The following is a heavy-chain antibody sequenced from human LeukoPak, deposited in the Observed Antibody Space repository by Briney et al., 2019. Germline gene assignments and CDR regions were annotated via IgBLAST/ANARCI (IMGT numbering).Heavy chain of an antibody. J-gene: IGHJ6*02. CDR3: ARGRNYYYCGMDV. CDR2: IYSGGST. CDR1: GFTVSSNY. Sequence: TGGSLRLSCAASGFTVSSNYMSLVRPAPGKGLEWVSVIYSGGSTYYADSVQGRFTISRDNSKNTLYLQMNSLRAEDTAVYYCARGRNYYYCGMDVWGQGTTVTVSS. V-gene: IGHV3-66*02.